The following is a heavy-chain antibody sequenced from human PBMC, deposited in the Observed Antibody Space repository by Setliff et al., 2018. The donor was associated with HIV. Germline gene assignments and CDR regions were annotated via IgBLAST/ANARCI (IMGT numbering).Heavy chain of an antibody. CDR1: GYTFTGYF. CDR2: INPNTGDT. V-gene: IGHV1-2*06. Sequence: AGVQVSCLASGYTFTGYFIHGVRQAPGQGLEWMGRINPNTGDTNYAQKFQDRVTMTRDTSINTAYMELSRVRSDDTAVYYCAREYDVFTGYYISAFDIWGQGTMVTVSS. CDR3: AREYDVFTGYYISAFDI. D-gene: IGHD3-9*01. J-gene: IGHJ3*02.